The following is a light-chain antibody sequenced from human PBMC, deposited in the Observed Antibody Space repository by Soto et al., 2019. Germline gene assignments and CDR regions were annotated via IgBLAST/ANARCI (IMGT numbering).Light chain of an antibody. CDR3: STYTSSSTRV. CDR2: EVS. CDR1: SSDVGSYNL. J-gene: IGLJ1*01. Sequence: QSVLTQPASVSGSPGQSITISCTGTSSDVGSYNLVSWYQQHSGKAPKLMIYEVSNRPSGVSNRFSGSKSGNTASLTISGLQAEDEADYYCSTYTSSSTRVFGTGTKVTVL. V-gene: IGLV2-14*02.